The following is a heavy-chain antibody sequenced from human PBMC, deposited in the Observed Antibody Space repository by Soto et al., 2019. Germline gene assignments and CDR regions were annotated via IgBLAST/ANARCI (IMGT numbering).Heavy chain of an antibody. CDR3: AKGLSTVTSY. J-gene: IGHJ4*02. CDR1: GFTFSSYG. D-gene: IGHD4-17*01. Sequence: PVGSLRLSCAASGFTFSSYGMHWVRQAPGKGLEWVAVISYDGSNKYYADSVKGRFTISRDNSKNTLYLQMNSLRAEDTAVYYCAKGLSTVTSYWGQGTLVTVSS. CDR2: ISYDGSNK. V-gene: IGHV3-30*18.